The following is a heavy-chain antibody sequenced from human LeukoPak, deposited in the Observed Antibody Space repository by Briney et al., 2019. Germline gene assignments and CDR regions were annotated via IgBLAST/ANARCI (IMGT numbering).Heavy chain of an antibody. J-gene: IGHJ4*02. D-gene: IGHD6-19*01. CDR2: IYYSGST. V-gene: IGHV4-59*01. Sequence: PSETLSLTCTVSGVSISSYYWSWIRQPPGKGLEWVGYIYYSGSTNYNPSLKSRVTISVDTSKNQFSLKLSSVTAADTAVYYCARFQYSSGWYYIDYFDYWGQGTLVTVSS. CDR1: GVSISSYY. CDR3: ARFQYSSGWYYIDYFDY.